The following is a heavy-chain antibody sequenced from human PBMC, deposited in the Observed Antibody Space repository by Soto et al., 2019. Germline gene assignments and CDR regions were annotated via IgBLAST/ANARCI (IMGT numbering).Heavy chain of an antibody. CDR1: GGSFSGYY. V-gene: IGHV4-34*01. CDR3: ARVPAANSWYFDL. Sequence: QVQLQQWGAGLLKPSETLSLTCAVYGGSFSGYYWSWIRQPPGKGLEWIGEINHSGSTNYNPSLKSRVTISVDTSKNQFSLKLSSVTAADTAVCYCARVPAANSWYFDLWGRGTLVTVSS. J-gene: IGHJ2*01. CDR2: INHSGST. D-gene: IGHD2-2*01.